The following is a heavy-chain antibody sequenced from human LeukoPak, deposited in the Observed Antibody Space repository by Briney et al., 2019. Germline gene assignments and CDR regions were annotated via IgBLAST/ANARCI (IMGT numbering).Heavy chain of an antibody. D-gene: IGHD3-22*01. CDR2: ISSSGSTI. J-gene: IGHJ4*02. CDR3: AKSGSGSSGYYPAFDY. CDR1: GFTFSDYY. V-gene: IGHV3-11*01. Sequence: GGSLRLSCAASGFTFSDYYMSWIRQAPGKGLEWVSYISSSGSTIYYADSVKGRFTISRDNAKNSLYLQMNSLRAEDTALYYCAKSGSGSSGYYPAFDYWGQGTLVTVSS.